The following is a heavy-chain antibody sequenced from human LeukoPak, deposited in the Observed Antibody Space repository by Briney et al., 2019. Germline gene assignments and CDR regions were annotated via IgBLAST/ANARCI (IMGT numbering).Heavy chain of an antibody. V-gene: IGHV4-61*01. J-gene: IGHJ3*02. CDR3: ARDRSSSGYCSSTSCYDDAFDI. D-gene: IGHD2-2*03. CDR2: IYYSGST. Sequence: PSETLSLTCTVSGGSVSSGSYYWNWIRQPPGKGPEWIGYIYYSGSTNYNPSLKSRVTISVDTSKNQFSLKLSSVTAADTAVYYCARDRSSSGYCSSTSCYDDAFDIWGQGTMVTVSS. CDR1: GGSVSSGSYY.